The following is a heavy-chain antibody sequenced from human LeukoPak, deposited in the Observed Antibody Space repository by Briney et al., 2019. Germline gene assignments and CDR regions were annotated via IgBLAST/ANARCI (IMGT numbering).Heavy chain of an antibody. CDR3: ARRAGDYSHPYDY. Sequence: GGSLRLSCAASGFTFSSYAMSWVRQAPGKGLEWVSFIYSGGNTHNSDSVKGRFIISRDNSKNTLYLQMNSLRAEDTAVYYCARRAGDYSHPYDYWGQGTLVTVSS. D-gene: IGHD3-22*01. V-gene: IGHV3-53*01. J-gene: IGHJ4*02. CDR2: IYSGGNT. CDR1: GFTFSSYA.